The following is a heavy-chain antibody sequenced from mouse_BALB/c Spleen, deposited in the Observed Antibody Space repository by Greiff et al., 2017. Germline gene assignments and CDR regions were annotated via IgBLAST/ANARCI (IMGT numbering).Heavy chain of an antibody. CDR1: GFSFTSYG. CDR2: IWGDGST. Sequence: QVQLQQSGPGLVAPSQSLSITCTVSGFSFTSYGVRWVRQPPGKGLEWLGVIWGDGSTNYHSALISRLSISKDNSKSQVFLKLNSLQTDDTATYYCAKHGTEDDFDYWGQGTTLTVSS. CDR3: AKHGTEDDFDY. D-gene: IGHD2-1*01. V-gene: IGHV2-3*01. J-gene: IGHJ2*01.